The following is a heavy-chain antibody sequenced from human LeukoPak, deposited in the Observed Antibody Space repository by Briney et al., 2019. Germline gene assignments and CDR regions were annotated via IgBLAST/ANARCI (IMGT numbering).Heavy chain of an antibody. CDR2: ISSSSSFI. J-gene: IGHJ4*02. CDR3: AKDFSSGYYYFDY. D-gene: IGHD3-22*01. CDR1: GFNFSFYS. Sequence: GGSLRLSCAASGFNFSFYSMSWVRQAPGKGLEWVSSISSSSSFIYYADSLKDRFTISRDNGKNSLYLQMNSLRAEDTALYYCAKDFSSGYYYFDYWGQGTLVTVSS. V-gene: IGHV3-21*04.